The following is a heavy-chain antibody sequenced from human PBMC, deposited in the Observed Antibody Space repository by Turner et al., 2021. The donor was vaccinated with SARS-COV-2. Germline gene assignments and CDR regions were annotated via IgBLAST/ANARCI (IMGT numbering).Heavy chain of an antibody. D-gene: IGHD6-19*01. Sequence: QLQLQESGPGLVKPSETLSLTCTVSGGSISSSSYYWGWSRQPPGKGLAWIGSSYYSESTYYNPSLKSRVTISVDTSKNQFSLKLNSVTAAYTAVYYCASPGGNSVWFCAYDIWGQGTMVTVSS. CDR3: ASPGGNSVWFCAYDI. V-gene: IGHV4-39*01. CDR1: GGSISSSSYY. J-gene: IGHJ3*02. CDR2: SYYSEST.